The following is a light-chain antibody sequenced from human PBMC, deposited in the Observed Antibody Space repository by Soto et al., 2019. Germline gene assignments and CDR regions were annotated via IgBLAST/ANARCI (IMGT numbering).Light chain of an antibody. CDR3: NSYADSNNLFV. CDR1: SSDVGGYNY. CDR2: EVS. Sequence: HSALTQPPSASGSPGQSVTISCTGTSSDVGGYNYVSWYQQHPGKAPKLMIYEVSKRPSGVPDRFSGSKSGNTASLTVSGLQAEDEADYYCNSYADSNNLFVFGTGTKVTVL. V-gene: IGLV2-8*01. J-gene: IGLJ1*01.